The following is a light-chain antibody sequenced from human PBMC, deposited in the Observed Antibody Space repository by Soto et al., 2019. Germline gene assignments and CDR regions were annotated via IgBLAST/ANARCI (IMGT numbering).Light chain of an antibody. J-gene: IGKJ1*01. CDR3: QQHCSAAWT. Sequence: PRSRYLSPWERATRASRASQSVSSSYLAWYQQKPGQAPRLLIYGASSRAIFFPDRFGGSGSGTVSAFTLSRPDAQAFAVSNCQQHCSAAWTYSQGTKVDIK. CDR2: GAS. V-gene: IGKV3-20*01. CDR1: QSVSSSY.